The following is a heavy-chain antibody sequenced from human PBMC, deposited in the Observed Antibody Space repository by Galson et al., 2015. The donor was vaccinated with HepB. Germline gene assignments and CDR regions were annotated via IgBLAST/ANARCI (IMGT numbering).Heavy chain of an antibody. Sequence: SLRLSCAASGFTFSGSAMHWVRQASGKGLEWVGRIRSKANSYATAYAASVKGRFTISRDDSKNTAYLQMNSLKTEDTAVYYCTRPGSSSTLDYWGQGTLVTVSS. J-gene: IGHJ4*02. V-gene: IGHV3-73*01. CDR1: GFTFSGSA. CDR3: TRPGSSSTLDY. CDR2: IRSKANSYAT. D-gene: IGHD6-6*01.